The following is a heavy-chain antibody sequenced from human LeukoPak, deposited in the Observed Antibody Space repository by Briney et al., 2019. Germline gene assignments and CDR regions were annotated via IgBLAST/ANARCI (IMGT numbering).Heavy chain of an antibody. CDR1: GFTFDDYA. CDR2: ISWNSGSI. CDR3: GKGTSLTSIDY. V-gene: IGHV3-9*01. D-gene: IGHD1-14*01. Sequence: GGSLRLSCAASGFTFDDYAMHWVRQAPGKGLEWVSGISWNSGSIGYADSVKGRFTISRDNAKNALYLQMNSLRAEDTAFYYCGKGTSLTSIDYWGKGTLVTVSS. J-gene: IGHJ4*02.